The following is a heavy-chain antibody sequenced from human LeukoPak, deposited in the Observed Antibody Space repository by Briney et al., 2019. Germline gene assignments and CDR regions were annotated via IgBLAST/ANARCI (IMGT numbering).Heavy chain of an antibody. J-gene: IGHJ1*01. CDR1: GFTFSSYA. Sequence: PGGSLRLSCAASGFTFSSYAMHWVRQAPGKGLEWVAVISYDGSNKYYADSVKGRFTISRDNSKNTLYLQMNSLRAEDTAVYYCARDSSSSPAFQHWGQGTLVTVSS. V-gene: IGHV3-30*04. CDR3: ARDSSSSPAFQH. D-gene: IGHD6-6*01. CDR2: ISYDGSNK.